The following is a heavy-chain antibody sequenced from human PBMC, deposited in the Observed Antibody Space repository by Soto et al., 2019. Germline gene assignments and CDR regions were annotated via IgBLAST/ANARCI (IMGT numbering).Heavy chain of an antibody. CDR1: GYTFTSYG. D-gene: IGHD3-22*01. CDR3: AAGREYYYDSSGYYYYYRMDV. V-gene: IGHV1-18*04. Sequence: GASVKVSCKASGYTFTSYGISWVRQAPGQGXEWMGWISAYNGNTNYAQKLQGRVTMTTDTSTSTAYMEQRSLRSDDTAVYYCAAGREYYYDSSGYYYYYRMDVWGQGTTVTVSS. CDR2: ISAYNGNT. J-gene: IGHJ6*02.